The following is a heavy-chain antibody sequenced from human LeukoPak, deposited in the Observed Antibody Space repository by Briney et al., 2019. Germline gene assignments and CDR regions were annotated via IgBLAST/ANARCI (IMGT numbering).Heavy chain of an antibody. D-gene: IGHD6-19*01. V-gene: IGHV4-59*01. J-gene: IGHJ4*02. Sequence: SETLSLTCTVSGGSISSYYWSWIRQPPGKGLEWIGYIYYSGSTNYDPSLKSRVTISVDTSKNQFSLRLSSVTAADTAVYYCARDEGAASSGWHLGYWGQGTLVTVSS. CDR1: GGSISSYY. CDR2: IYYSGST. CDR3: ARDEGAASSGWHLGY.